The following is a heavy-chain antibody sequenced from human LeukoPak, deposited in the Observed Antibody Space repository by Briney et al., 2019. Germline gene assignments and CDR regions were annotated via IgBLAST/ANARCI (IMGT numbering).Heavy chain of an antibody. J-gene: IGHJ3*02. CDR2: INHSGST. CDR3: ARPRQWLVRAPDAFDI. D-gene: IGHD6-19*01. CDR1: GASFSGYY. V-gene: IGHV4-34*01. Sequence: SETLSLTCAVYGASFSGYYWSSIRQPPGKGLEWMGEINHSGSTNYNPSLKSRVTMSVDTSKNQFSLKLSSVTAADTAVYYCARPRQWLVRAPDAFDIWGQGTMVTVSS.